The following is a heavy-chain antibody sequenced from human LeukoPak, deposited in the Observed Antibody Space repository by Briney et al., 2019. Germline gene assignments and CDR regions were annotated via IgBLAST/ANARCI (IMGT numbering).Heavy chain of an antibody. Sequence: ASVKVSCKASGYTFTGYYMHWVRQAPGQGLEWMGWINPNSGGTNYAQKFQGRVTMTRDTSISTAYMELSRLRSDDTAVYYCARARSGSYYNDYWGQGTPVTVSS. CDR1: GYTFTGYY. V-gene: IGHV1-2*02. J-gene: IGHJ4*02. CDR2: INPNSGGT. CDR3: ARARSGSYYNDY. D-gene: IGHD3-10*01.